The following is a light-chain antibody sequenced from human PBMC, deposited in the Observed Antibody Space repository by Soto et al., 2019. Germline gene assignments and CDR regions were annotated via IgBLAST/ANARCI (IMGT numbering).Light chain of an antibody. CDR1: ESGGSSY. J-gene: IGKJ1*01. Sequence: EIVLTQSPGTLHLSPGESATISCRASESGGSSYLAWYQQKPGQAPRLLIYVASSRATGIPDRFSGSGSGTDFTLNISRREPEDFAVYSCQQYVNSPSTFGQGTKVEIK. CDR2: VAS. CDR3: QQYVNSPST. V-gene: IGKV3-20*01.